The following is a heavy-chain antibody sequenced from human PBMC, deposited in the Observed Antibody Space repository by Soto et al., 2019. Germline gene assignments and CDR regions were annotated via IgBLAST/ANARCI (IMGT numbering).Heavy chain of an antibody. CDR3: ARSLTRPGTVVPRT. D-gene: IGHD2-15*01. CDR1: GGSISSYY. CDR2: IYYSGST. J-gene: IGHJ5*02. Sequence: QVQLQESGPGLVKPSETLSLTCTVSGGSISSYYWSWIRQPPGKGLEWIGYIYYSGSTNYNPSLKSRVTISVDTSKNQFSLKPSSVAAADTAVYYCARSLTRPGTVVPRTWGQGTLVTVSS. V-gene: IGHV4-59*01.